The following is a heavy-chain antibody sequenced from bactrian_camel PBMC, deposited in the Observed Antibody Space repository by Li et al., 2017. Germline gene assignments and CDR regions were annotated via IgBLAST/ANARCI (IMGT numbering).Heavy chain of an antibody. V-gene: IGHV3S67*01. D-gene: IGHD3*01. CDR2: IDSDGEI. Sequence: VQLVESGGSSVQAGGSLRLSCTASGYTSSSFCMGWFRQAPGEEREAVAAIDSDGEINYADSVKGRFTISQNNARDTVYLQMDSLKFEDTAVYYCAVEVPCMGWSMPAPKASDLGHWGQGTQVTVS. J-gene: IGHJ6*01. CDR3: AVEVPCMGWSMPAPKASDLGH. CDR1: GYTSSSFC.